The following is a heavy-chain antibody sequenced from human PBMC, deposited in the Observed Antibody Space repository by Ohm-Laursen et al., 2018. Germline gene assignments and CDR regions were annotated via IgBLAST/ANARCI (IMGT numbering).Heavy chain of an antibody. Sequence: SHTLSLTCFVSGGSISSYHLSWIRQPPGRGLEWIGYLSYSGSTNYNPSLESRGIIFGDTSRNQFSLKLTSLTAADTAVYYCARAMPTNRTFDYWGQGTLVTVSS. CDR3: ARAMPTNRTFDY. CDR2: LSYSGST. CDR1: GGSISSYH. D-gene: IGHD5-24*01. J-gene: IGHJ4*02. V-gene: IGHV4-59*07.